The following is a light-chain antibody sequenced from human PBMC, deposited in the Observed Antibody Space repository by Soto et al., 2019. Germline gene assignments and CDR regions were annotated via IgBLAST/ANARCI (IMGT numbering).Light chain of an antibody. J-gene: IGLJ3*02. CDR1: SSDVGGYNY. CDR2: DVT. V-gene: IGLV2-11*01. CDR3: CSYAGGYTWV. Sequence: QSALTQPLSVSGDPGQSVTISCTGTSSDVGGYNYVSWYQQHPGKAPKLMIYDVTKRPSGVPDRFSGSKSGNTASLTISGLQAEDEADYYCCSYAGGYTWVFGGGSKLTV.